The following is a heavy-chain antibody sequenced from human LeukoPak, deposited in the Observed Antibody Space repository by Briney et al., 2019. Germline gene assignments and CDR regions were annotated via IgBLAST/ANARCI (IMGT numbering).Heavy chain of an antibody. V-gene: IGHV3-33*06. CDR2: IWNDGSDK. J-gene: IGHJ4*02. CDR1: GFTFSHCG. CDR3: AKDAQRGFDYSNSLEY. D-gene: IGHD4-11*01. Sequence: GKSLRLSCVASGFTFSHCGMHWVRQSPGKGLEWVAVIWNDGSDKYYGDSVKGRFTISRDNSRNTVYLNMDSLRAGDTARYYCAKDAQRGFDYSNSLEYWGQGTLVTVS.